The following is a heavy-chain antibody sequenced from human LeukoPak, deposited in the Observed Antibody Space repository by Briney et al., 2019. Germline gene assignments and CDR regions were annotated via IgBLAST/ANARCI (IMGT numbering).Heavy chain of an antibody. CDR2: INHSGST. J-gene: IGHJ4*02. CDR3: ARSPRRPRATEVTPRGTAHFDY. Sequence: SETLSLTCAVYGGSFSGYYWSWIRQPPGKGLEWIGEINHSGSTNYNPSLKSRVTISVDTSKNQFSLKLSSVTAADTAVYYCARSPRRPRATEVTPRGTAHFDYWGQGTLVTVSS. CDR1: GGSFSGYY. V-gene: IGHV4-34*01. D-gene: IGHD4-23*01.